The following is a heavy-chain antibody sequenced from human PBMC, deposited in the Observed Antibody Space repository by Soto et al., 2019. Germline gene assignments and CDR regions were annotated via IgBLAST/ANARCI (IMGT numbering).Heavy chain of an antibody. CDR3: ARDWVLEWLSYFDY. Sequence: ASVKVSCKASGYTFTSYGISWVRQAPGQGLERMGWISAYNGNTNYAQKLQGRVTMTTDTSTSTAYMELRSLRSDDTAVYYCARDWVLEWLSYFDYWGQGTLVTVSS. V-gene: IGHV1-18*01. D-gene: IGHD3-3*01. CDR2: ISAYNGNT. CDR1: GYTFTSYG. J-gene: IGHJ4*02.